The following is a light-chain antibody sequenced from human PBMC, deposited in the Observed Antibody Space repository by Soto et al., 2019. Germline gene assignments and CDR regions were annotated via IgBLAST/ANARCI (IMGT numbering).Light chain of an antibody. Sequence: EIVMTQSPATLSVSPGERATLSCRASQNIRSNLAWYQQARGQAPRLLIYGATTRATGIPARFSGSGSGTEFTLTISSLQSEDCAVYWPKTFGQGTEVEIK. J-gene: IGKJ1*01. CDR2: GAT. V-gene: IGKV3-15*01. CDR1: QNIRSN. CDR3: KT.